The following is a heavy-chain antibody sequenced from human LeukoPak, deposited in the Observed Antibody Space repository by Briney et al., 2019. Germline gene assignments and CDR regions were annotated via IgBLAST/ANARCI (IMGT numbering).Heavy chain of an antibody. CDR1: GYTFTSYY. V-gene: IGHV1-46*01. CDR2: INPSGGIT. CDR3: ARERGGALDY. Sequence: ASVKVSCKASGYTFTSYYMHWVRQAPGQGLEWMGIINPSGGITNYAQKFQGRVTMTRDTSASTVYMELNSLRSEDTAVHYCARERGGALDYWGQGTLVTVSS. J-gene: IGHJ4*02. D-gene: IGHD3-10*01.